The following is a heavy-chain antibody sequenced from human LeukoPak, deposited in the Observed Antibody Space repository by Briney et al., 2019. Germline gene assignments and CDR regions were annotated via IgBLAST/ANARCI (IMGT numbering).Heavy chain of an antibody. CDR3: ARSGNLIAASVTKDYYYYMDV. J-gene: IGHJ6*03. CDR2: INPHSGGT. V-gene: IGHV1-2*06. Sequence: ASVKVPCKASGYSFTGYNIHWVRQAPGQGLEWMGRINPHSGGTRFAQKVQDRITMTIDKSDNTVYMELNSVTSDDTAVYFCARSGNLIAASVTKDYYYYMDVWGKGITVTVSS. D-gene: IGHD6-13*01. CDR1: GYSFTGYN.